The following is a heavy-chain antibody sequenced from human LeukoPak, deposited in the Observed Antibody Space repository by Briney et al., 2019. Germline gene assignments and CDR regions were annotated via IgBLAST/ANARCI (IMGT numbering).Heavy chain of an antibody. CDR2: ISSGSRSI. Sequence: GGSLRLSCAASGFTFTTYTMNWVRQAPGKGLEWVSSISSGSRSIFYADSVKGRFTISRDNAKNSLYLQMSSLRAEDTAVYYCATGYVGIWGRGTLVTVSS. CDR3: ATGYVGI. CDR1: GFTFTTYT. J-gene: IGHJ4*02. V-gene: IGHV3-21*06. D-gene: IGHD3-16*01.